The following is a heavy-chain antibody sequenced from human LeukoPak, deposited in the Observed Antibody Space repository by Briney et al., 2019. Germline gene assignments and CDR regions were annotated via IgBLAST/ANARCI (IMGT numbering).Heavy chain of an antibody. CDR1: GFTFSSYS. V-gene: IGHV3-23*01. Sequence: GGSLRLSCAASGFTFSSYSMNWVRQAPGRGLEWVSAISGSGGSTYYADSVKGRFTISRDNSKNTLYLQMNSLRAEDTAVYYCAKDPRYSYGFDYWGQGTLVTVSS. D-gene: IGHD5-18*01. CDR2: ISGSGGST. J-gene: IGHJ4*02. CDR3: AKDPRYSYGFDY.